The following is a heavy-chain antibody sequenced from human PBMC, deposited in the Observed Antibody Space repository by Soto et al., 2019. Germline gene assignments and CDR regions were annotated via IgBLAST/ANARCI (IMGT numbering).Heavy chain of an antibody. Sequence: PSGTLSLTCTVSGGSISSSSYYWGWIRQPPGKGLEWIGSIYYSGSTYYNPSLKSRVTISVDTSKNQFSLKLSSVTAADTAVYYCARLARDIVVVPAALSTRPTTFDYWGQGTLVTVSS. CDR2: IYYSGST. CDR3: ARLARDIVVVPAALSTRPTTFDY. D-gene: IGHD2-2*01. CDR1: GGSISSSSYY. J-gene: IGHJ4*02. V-gene: IGHV4-39*01.